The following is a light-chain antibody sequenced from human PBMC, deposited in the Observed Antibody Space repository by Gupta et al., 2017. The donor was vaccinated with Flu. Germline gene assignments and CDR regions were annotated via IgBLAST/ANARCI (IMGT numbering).Light chain of an antibody. CDR3: QVWDSNAAV. CDR1: RLGEKY. J-gene: IGLJ2*01. V-gene: IGLV3-1*01. Sequence: STGQTASITCSGDRLGEKYVCWYQQKPGQHLVLVIYKDMKRTAGSPERFSGSNSGNTATLTIGETQPVDEDEYFCQVWDSNAAVLGGGTKLTVL. CDR2: KDM.